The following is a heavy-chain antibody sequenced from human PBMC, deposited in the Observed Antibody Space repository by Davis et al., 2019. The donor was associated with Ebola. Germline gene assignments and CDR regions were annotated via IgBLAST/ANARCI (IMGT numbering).Heavy chain of an antibody. J-gene: IGHJ6*02. CDR1: GFTFSSYT. CDR2: ISYDGSNQ. Sequence: PGGSLRLSCAASGFTFSSYTMHWVRQAPGKGLEWVALISYDGSNQYYADSVKGRFTISRDNSKNTLYLQMNSLRAEDTAVYYCAKDPRYCSGGSCYKYGMDVWGQGTTVTVSS. CDR3: AKDPRYCSGGSCYKYGMDV. V-gene: IGHV3-30-3*01. D-gene: IGHD2-15*01.